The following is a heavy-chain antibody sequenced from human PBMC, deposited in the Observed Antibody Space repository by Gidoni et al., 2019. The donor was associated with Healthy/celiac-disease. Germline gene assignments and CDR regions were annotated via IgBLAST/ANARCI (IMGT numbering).Heavy chain of an antibody. D-gene: IGHD3-10*01. J-gene: IGHJ5*02. CDR1: GFTFSAFA. CDR2: ISKNGGTT. Sequence: EVQLVESGGGLVQPGGSLRLSCSASGFTFSAFAMHWVRQAPGKGLEYVSVISKNGGTTYYADSVKGRFTISRDDSKTTLYLQMRSLRVEDTAVYYCVKGGLWFGERDSFDPWGQGTLVTVSS. V-gene: IGHV3-64D*08. CDR3: VKGGLWFGERDSFDP.